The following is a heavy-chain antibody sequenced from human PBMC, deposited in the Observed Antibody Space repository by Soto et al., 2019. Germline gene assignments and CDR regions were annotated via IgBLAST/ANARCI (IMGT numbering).Heavy chain of an antibody. V-gene: IGHV4-31*01. Sequence: SDTLSLTCTVSDGSIDSGSYYRSWVRQYPGKELEWIGSIHNSGSIYYRTSLRNQLTMSADTSKNQFSLKLSSVTVADTAVYYCTRGLDRAKLGYWGQG. J-gene: IGHJ4*02. D-gene: IGHD1-26*01. CDR2: IHNSGSI. CDR1: DGSIDSGSYY. CDR3: TRGLDRAKLGY.